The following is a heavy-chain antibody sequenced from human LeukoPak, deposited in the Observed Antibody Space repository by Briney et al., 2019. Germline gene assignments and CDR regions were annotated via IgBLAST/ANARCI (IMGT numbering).Heavy chain of an antibody. CDR3: ARATITMALGFPADAFDI. CDR1: GGSISSNDHY. J-gene: IGHJ3*02. Sequence: SETLSLTCTVSGGSISSNDHYWSWIRQPPGKGLEWIGYIHHSGSTYYNPSLKSRVTISVEASKKQFSLKLRSVSAADTAVYYCARATITMALGFPADAFDIWGQGTMVTVSS. D-gene: IGHD3-10*01. V-gene: IGHV4-30-4*08. CDR2: IHHSGST.